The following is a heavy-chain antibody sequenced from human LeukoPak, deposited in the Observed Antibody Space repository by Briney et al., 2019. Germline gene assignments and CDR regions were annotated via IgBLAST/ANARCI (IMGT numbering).Heavy chain of an antibody. D-gene: IGHD3-22*01. Sequence: ASMKVSCKASGYTFSGYYIHWVRQAPGQGLEWMGWINPNSGGTNYAQKFQGRVTMTRDTSISTAYMELSRLRSDDTAVYYCARDYSSSPGDFWGRGTLVAVSS. CDR2: INPNSGGT. V-gene: IGHV1-2*02. CDR1: GYTFSGYY. J-gene: IGHJ4*02. CDR3: ARDYSSSPGDF.